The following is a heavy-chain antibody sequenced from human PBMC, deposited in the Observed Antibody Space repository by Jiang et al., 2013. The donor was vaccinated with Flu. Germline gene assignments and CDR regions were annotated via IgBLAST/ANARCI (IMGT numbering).Heavy chain of an antibody. D-gene: IGHD6-25*01. Sequence: VQLVESGAEVKKPGESLTISCKTSGYSFTNYWITWVRQMPGKGLEWMGRIDPRSSYTSYSPSFQGHVTISVDKSITTAYLQWSSLEASDTAMYYCARHALGSSGWHYFDDWGQGPWSPSPQ. V-gene: IGHV5-10-1*01. CDR1: GYSFTNYW. CDR2: IDPRSSYT. J-gene: IGHJ4*02. CDR3: ARHALGSSGWHYFDD.